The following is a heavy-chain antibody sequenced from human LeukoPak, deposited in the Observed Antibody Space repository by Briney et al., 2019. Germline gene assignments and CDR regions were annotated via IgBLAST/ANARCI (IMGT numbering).Heavy chain of an antibody. CDR3: ARDFHYYGPGRGMDV. V-gene: IGHV3-66*01. J-gene: IGHJ6*02. D-gene: IGHD3-10*01. CDR1: GFTVSSNY. Sequence: GGSLRLSCAASGFTVSSNYMSWVRQAPGMGLEWVSVIYSGGSTYYADSVKGRFTISRDNSKNTLYLQMNSLRAEDTAVYYCARDFHYYGPGRGMDVWGQGTTVTVSS. CDR2: IYSGGST.